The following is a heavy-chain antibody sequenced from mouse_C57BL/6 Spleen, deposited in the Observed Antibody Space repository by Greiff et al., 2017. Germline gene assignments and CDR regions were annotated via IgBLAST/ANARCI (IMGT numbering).Heavy chain of an antibody. CDR1: GYTFTSYW. J-gene: IGHJ2*01. CDR3: ARFHYALDY. V-gene: IGHV1-69*01. D-gene: IGHD1-1*01. CDR2: IDPSDSYT. Sequence: QVQLQQPGAELVMPGASVKLSCKASGYTFTSYWMHWVKQRPGQGLEWIGEIDPSDSYTNYNQKFKGKSTLTVDKSSSTAYMQLSSLTSEDSAVYYCARFHYALDYWSQGTTRTVSS.